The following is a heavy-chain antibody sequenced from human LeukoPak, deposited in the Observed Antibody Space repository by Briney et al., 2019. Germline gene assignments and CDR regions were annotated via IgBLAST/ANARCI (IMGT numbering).Heavy chain of an antibody. CDR1: GYTFTSYG. V-gene: IGHV1-18*01. CDR2: ISAYNGNT. Sequence: ASVKVSCKASGYTFTSYGISWVRQAPGQGLEWMGWISAYNGNTNYAQKLQGRVTMTTDTSTSTAYMELRSLRSDDTAVYYCASGYCSGTSCYETLYGMDVWGQGTTVTVSS. J-gene: IGHJ6*02. D-gene: IGHD2-2*03. CDR3: ASGYCSGTSCYETLYGMDV.